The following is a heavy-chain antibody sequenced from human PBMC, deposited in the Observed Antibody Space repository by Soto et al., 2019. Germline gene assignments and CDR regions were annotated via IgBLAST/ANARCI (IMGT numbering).Heavy chain of an antibody. CDR3: VRELGLAY. V-gene: IGHV3-7*03. CDR1: GFTFSNYW. Sequence: RGSLRLSCASSGFTFSNYWMTWVRQAPGKGLEWVANINKDGSQKNYVDSVKGRFTIARDNGQNSLSLQMNSLRVEDTAVYYCVRELGLAYWGQGALVTVSS. J-gene: IGHJ4*02. CDR2: INKDGSQK. D-gene: IGHD7-27*01.